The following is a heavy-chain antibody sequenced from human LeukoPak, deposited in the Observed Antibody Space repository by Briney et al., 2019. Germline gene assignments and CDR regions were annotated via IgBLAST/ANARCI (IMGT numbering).Heavy chain of an antibody. D-gene: IGHD2-8*02. V-gene: IGHV4-59*02. CDR2: IYGSG. Sequence: SETLSLTCTASGVSVTTYYLSWLRQPPGKGLEWVWYIYGSGTYNPSPNCRLTISVDTSKNQFSLNLSSVTAADTAVYYRARGRWCNHPGCGNYFDYWGQGALVTVSS. J-gene: IGHJ4*02. CDR3: ARGRWCNHPGCGNYFDY. CDR1: GVSVTTYY.